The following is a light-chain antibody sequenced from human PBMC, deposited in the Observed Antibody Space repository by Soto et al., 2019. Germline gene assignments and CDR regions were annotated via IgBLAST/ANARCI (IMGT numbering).Light chain of an antibody. Sequence: QAVVTQPPSASGTPGQRVTISCSGSRSNIGSNPVQWYLQLPGTAPKLLIYRNNERPSGVPDRFSGSKSGTSASLAISGLQSEDGAEYHCATWDDGLYGPVFGGGTKLTVL. CDR2: RNN. V-gene: IGLV1-44*01. CDR3: ATWDDGLYGPV. J-gene: IGLJ3*02. CDR1: RSNIGSNP.